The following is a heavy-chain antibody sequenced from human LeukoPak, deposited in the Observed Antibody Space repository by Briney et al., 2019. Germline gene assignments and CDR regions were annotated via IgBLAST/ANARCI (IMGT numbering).Heavy chain of an antibody. Sequence: GGSLGLSCAASGFTINGNWMSWVRQTPGKGLEWVANIKPDGSQKYYVDSVEGRFTISRDNAQNSLFLQISSLRVEDSAVYYCARDRDSNWYPYLDCWGQGTLVAVSS. CDR2: IKPDGSQK. J-gene: IGHJ4*02. D-gene: IGHD6-13*01. CDR1: GFTINGNW. CDR3: ARDRDSNWYPYLDC. V-gene: IGHV3-7*03.